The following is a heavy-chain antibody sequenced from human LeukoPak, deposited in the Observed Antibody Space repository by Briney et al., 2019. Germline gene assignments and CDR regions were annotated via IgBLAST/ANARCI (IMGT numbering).Heavy chain of an antibody. J-gene: IGHJ4*02. D-gene: IGHD6-19*01. CDR2: ISHSGST. Sequence: SENLSLSCAVSGYSISSEYYWGWIRQPPGKGLEWIGSISHSGSTSYNPSLRSRVTISVDTSKTQFSLKLSSVNAADTAMYCYARRISGSGWSYDYCGQGTLDTVSS. CDR3: ARRISGSGWSYDY. V-gene: IGHV4-38-2*01. CDR1: GYSISSEYY.